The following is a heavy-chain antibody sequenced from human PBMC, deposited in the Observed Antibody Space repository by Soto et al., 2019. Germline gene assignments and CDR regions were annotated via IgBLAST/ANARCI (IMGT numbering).Heavy chain of an antibody. CDR3: AASIVTPGAFDF. D-gene: IGHD1-26*01. Sequence: EVQLAESGGGLVQPGGSLRLSCAASGFTVSSNFLIWVRQAPGKGLEWVSVIYGGDNTYYADSVKGRYTTSRDNSRNTLYLQMNSLRAEDTAVFYCAASIVTPGAFDFWGQGTMVTVSS. V-gene: IGHV3-66*01. CDR1: GFTVSSNF. CDR2: IYGGDNT. J-gene: IGHJ3*01.